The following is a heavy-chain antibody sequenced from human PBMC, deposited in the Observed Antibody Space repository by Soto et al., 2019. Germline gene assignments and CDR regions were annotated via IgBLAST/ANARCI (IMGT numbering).Heavy chain of an antibody. CDR3: NRGSEYDFWSGYL. CDR1: GGTSTRYA. V-gene: IGHV1-69*14. D-gene: IGHD3-3*01. J-gene: IGHJ4*02. Sequence: QDRLVQSGAEVRKPGSSVKVSCKVAGGTSTRYAINWVRKAPGQGLEWMGGIVPMFGTSKYAQKFQGRVTITADTSPNIAHQELGSLRSDDTAVYYCNRGSEYDFWSGYLWGQGTLVAVSS. CDR2: IVPMFGTS.